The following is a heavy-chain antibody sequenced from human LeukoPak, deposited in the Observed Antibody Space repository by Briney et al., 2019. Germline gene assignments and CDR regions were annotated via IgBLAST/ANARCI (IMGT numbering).Heavy chain of an antibody. D-gene: IGHD2-21*02. J-gene: IGHJ4*02. Sequence: GGSLRLSCAASGFTFDDYAMHWVRQAPGKGLEWVSYINWNSVNIAYADSVKGRFTISRDNAKNSLYLQMNSLRAEDTAVYYCAKVATIVVVTAPSDYWGQGTLVTVSS. CDR2: INWNSVNI. V-gene: IGHV3-9*01. CDR3: AKVATIVVVTAPSDY. CDR1: GFTFDDYA.